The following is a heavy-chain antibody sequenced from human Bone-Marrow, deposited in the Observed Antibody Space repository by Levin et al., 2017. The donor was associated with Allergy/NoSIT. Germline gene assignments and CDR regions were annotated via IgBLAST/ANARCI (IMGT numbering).Heavy chain of an antibody. CDR2: IFYRGST. CDR1: GGSISSGDYY. D-gene: IGHD2-15*01. J-gene: IGHJ4*02. Sequence: PSETLSLTCTVSGGSISSGDYYWSWTRQHPGKGLEWIGYIFYRGSTYFNPSLKSRATISVDTSKNQFSLKLSSVTAADTAVYFCARAPLTIEGHSTQFDYWGQGTLVTVSS. V-gene: IGHV4-31*03. CDR3: ARAPLTIEGHSTQFDY.